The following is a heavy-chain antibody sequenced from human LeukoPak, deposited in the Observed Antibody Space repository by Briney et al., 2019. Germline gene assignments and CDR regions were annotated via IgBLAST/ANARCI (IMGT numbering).Heavy chain of an antibody. CDR1: GISVSSNY. CDR3: ARDLATRQRTGLYDS. CDR2: IYVDGST. J-gene: IGHJ4*02. V-gene: IGHV3-66*01. D-gene: IGHD3-16*02. Sequence: GGSLRLSCAASGISVSSNYMSWVRQAPGKGLQWVSVIYVDGSTYYADSVKGRITISRDNSRNTLYLQTNSLRAEDTAVYYCARDLATRQRTGLYDSWGQGALVTVSS.